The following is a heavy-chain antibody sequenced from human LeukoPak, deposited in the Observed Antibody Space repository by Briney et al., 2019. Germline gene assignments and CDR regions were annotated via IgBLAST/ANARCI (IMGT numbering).Heavy chain of an antibody. CDR3: SRHPPRIASSGDDAFDI. CDR1: GYTFTGYY. CDR2: INPNSGGT. J-gene: IGHJ3*02. Sequence: ASVKVSCKASGYTFTGYYMHWVRQAPGQGLEWMGWINPNSGGTNYAQKFQGWVTMTRDTSISTAYMELSRLRSDDTAVYYCSRHPPRIASSGDDAFDIWGQGTMVTVSS. V-gene: IGHV1-2*04. D-gene: IGHD6-13*01.